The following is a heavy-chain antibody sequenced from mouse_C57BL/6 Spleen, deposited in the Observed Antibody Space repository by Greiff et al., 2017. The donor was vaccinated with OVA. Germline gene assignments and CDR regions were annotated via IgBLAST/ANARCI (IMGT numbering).Heavy chain of an antibody. CDR1: GYTFTSYW. V-gene: IGHV1-53*01. D-gene: IGHD1-1*01. J-gene: IGHJ2*01. CDR2: INPSNGGT. Sequence: QVQLQQSGTELVKPGASVKLSCKASGYTFTSYWMHWVKQRPGQGLEWIGNINPSNGGTNYNEKFKSKATLTVDKSSSTAYMQLSSLTSEDSAVDYCARFFITTVVATGFDYWGQGTTLTVSS. CDR3: ARFFITTVVATGFDY.